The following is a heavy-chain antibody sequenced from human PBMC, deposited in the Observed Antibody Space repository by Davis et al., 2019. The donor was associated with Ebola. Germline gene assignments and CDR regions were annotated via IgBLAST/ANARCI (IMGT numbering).Heavy chain of an antibody. CDR3: ATLPDI. CDR1: GYRFTTYG. J-gene: IGHJ3*02. Sequence: AASVKVSCKASGYRFTTYGMHWVRQAPGHGLEWMGWINTNTGNPTYAKGFTGRFVFSLDTSVNMAYLLINSLKTEDAAVYYCATLPDIWGQGTMVTVSS. CDR2: INTNTGNP. V-gene: IGHV7-4-1*04.